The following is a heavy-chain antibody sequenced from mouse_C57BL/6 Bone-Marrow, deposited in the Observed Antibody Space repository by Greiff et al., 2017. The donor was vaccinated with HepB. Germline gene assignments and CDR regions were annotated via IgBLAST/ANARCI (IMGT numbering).Heavy chain of an antibody. CDR1: GYTFTSYG. V-gene: IGHV1-81*01. Sequence: VKLMESGAELARPGASVKLSCKASGYTFTSYGISWVKQRTGQGLEWIGEIYPRSGNTYYNEKFKGKATLTADKSSSTAYMELRSLTSEDSAVYFCARKDYYGSRAWFAYWGQGTLVTVSA. D-gene: IGHD1-1*01. CDR3: ARKDYYGSRAWFAY. J-gene: IGHJ3*01. CDR2: IYPRSGNT.